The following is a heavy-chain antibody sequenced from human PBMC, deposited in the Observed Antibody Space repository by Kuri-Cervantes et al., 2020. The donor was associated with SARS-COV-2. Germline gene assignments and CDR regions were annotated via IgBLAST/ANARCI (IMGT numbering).Heavy chain of an antibody. CDR2: IYYSGST. D-gene: IGHD3-9*01. V-gene: IGHV4-39*01. Sequence: ESLKISCTVSGGSISSSSYYWGWIRQPPGKGLEWIGSIYYSGSTYYNPSLKSRVTISVDTSKNQFSLKLSSVTAADTAVYYCARGSTGYYYYYMDVWGKGTTVTVSS. CDR3: ARGSTGYYYYYMDV. CDR1: GGSISSSSYY. J-gene: IGHJ6*03.